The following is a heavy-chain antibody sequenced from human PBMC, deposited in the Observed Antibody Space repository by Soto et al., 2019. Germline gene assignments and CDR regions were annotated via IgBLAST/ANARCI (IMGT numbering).Heavy chain of an antibody. V-gene: IGHV1-18*01. CDR3: ARDAAMALPDA. CDR1: GYTFTSYG. J-gene: IGHJ4*02. CDR2: ISAYNGNT. Sequence: QVQLVQSGAEVKKPGASVKVSCKASGYTFTSYGISWVRQAPGQGLEWMGWISAYNGNTKYAQKLQGRVTMTTDTATSTASMELRSRRSDDTAVYYCARDAAMALPDAWGQGTLVTVSS. D-gene: IGHD5-18*01.